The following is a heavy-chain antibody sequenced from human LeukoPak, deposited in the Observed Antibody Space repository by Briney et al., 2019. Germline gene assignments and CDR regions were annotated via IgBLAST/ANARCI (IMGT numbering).Heavy chain of an antibody. D-gene: IGHD1-14*01. CDR2: IKQDGSER. CDR1: GFTFSSFW. Sequence: GGSLRLSCAASGFTFSSFWMSWVRQAPGKGLEWMANIKQDGSERNYVGSVKGRFTLSRDNTKNSVYLQMNSLRADDTAIYYCARGGTRRPSPYDYWGQGTLVTVSP. J-gene: IGHJ4*02. CDR3: ARGGTRRPSPYDY. V-gene: IGHV3-7*03.